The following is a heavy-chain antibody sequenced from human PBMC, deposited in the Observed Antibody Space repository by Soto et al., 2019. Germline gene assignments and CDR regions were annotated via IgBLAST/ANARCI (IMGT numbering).Heavy chain of an antibody. D-gene: IGHD2-2*02. J-gene: IGHJ4*02. Sequence: GGSLRLSCAASGFTFTNAWMSWVRQAPEKGLEWVSTISGSGGRTYYADSVKGRFTISRDNSKNTLYLQMNSLRAEDTAVYYCAKDSGIVVVPAAIWFDYWGQGTLVTVSS. V-gene: IGHV3-23*01. CDR2: ISGSGGRT. CDR3: AKDSGIVVVPAAIWFDY. CDR1: GFTFTNAW.